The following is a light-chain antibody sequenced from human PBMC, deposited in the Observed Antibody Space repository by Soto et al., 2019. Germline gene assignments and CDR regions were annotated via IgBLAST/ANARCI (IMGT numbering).Light chain of an antibody. J-gene: IGKJ1*01. V-gene: IGKV3-15*01. Sequence: EIVFTQSPGTLSLSPGERATLSCRASQSLSSSYLSWYQQKTGQAPRLLIYGASTRDTGIPARFSGSGSGTEFTLTISSLQSEDFSVYYCQQYNDWPRTFGQGTKVDIK. CDR2: GAS. CDR1: QSLSSSY. CDR3: QQYNDWPRT.